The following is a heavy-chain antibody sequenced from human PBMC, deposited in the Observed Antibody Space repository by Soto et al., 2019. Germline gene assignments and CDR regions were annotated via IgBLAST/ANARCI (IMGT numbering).Heavy chain of an antibody. CDR2: LHYSGSI. D-gene: IGHD2-21*02. Sequence: QVQLQQSGPGLVKPSQTLSLTCSVSGGSISYEYYHWTWFRQSPGKRLEWFGYLHYSGSIMYNLFFKSRVTISVDTSKNQFSLQLSSVTAADTAVYFCAREDDGGDRDYYGLDVWGQGTTVTVSS. V-gene: IGHV4-30-4*08. CDR1: GGSISYEYYH. J-gene: IGHJ6*02. CDR3: AREDDGGDRDYYGLDV.